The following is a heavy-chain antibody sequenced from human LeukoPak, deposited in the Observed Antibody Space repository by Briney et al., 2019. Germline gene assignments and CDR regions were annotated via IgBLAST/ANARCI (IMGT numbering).Heavy chain of an antibody. V-gene: IGHV3-48*01. CDR1: GFTFSSYS. Sequence: GGSLRLSCAPSGFTFSSYSMNWVRQAPGKGLEWVSYISSSSSTIYYADSVKGRFTISRDNAKNSLYLQMNSLRAEDTAVYYCARDPLLWSGYPFDYWGQGTLVTVSS. CDR2: ISSSSSTI. D-gene: IGHD3-3*01. CDR3: ARDPLLWSGYPFDY. J-gene: IGHJ4*02.